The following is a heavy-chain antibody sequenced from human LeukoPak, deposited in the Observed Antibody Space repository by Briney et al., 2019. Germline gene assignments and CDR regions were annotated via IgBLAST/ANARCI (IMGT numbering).Heavy chain of an antibody. CDR3: ARDGGRQQLVPGWFDP. V-gene: IGHV4-39*07. D-gene: IGHD6-13*01. CDR1: GGSISSSSYY. Sequence: SETLFLTCTVSGGSISSSSYYWGWIRQPPGKGLEWIGSIYYSGSTYYNPSLKSRVTISVDTSKNQFSLKLSSVTAADTAVYYCARDGGRQQLVPGWFDPWGQGTLVTVSS. CDR2: IYYSGST. J-gene: IGHJ5*02.